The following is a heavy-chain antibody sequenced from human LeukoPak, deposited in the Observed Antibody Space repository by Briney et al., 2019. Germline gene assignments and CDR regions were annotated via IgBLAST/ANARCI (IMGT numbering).Heavy chain of an antibody. V-gene: IGHV3-23*01. D-gene: IGHD5-24*01. CDR3: AKSGYNRFDY. CDR2: ISTTGGTT. J-gene: IGHJ4*02. Sequence: SGGSLRLSCAASGLTFSSYGMSWVRQAPGRGLEWVSAISTTGGTTYYADSVKGRFTISRDNSKNTLYLQMNSLRAEDTAVYYCAKSGYNRFDYWGQGTLVTVSS. CDR1: GLTFSSYG.